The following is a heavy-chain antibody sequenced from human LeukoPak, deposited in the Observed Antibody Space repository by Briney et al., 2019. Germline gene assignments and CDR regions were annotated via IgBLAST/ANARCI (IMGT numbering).Heavy chain of an antibody. D-gene: IGHD3-3*01. Sequence: GASVKVSCKASGYTFTSYGISWMRQAPGQGLEWMGWISAYNGNTNYAQKLQGRVTMTTDTSTSTAYMELRSLRSDDTAVYYCARLRTDFWSGYYQFDYWGQGTLVTVSS. J-gene: IGHJ4*02. CDR1: GYTFTSYG. CDR3: ARLRTDFWSGYYQFDY. CDR2: ISAYNGNT. V-gene: IGHV1-18*01.